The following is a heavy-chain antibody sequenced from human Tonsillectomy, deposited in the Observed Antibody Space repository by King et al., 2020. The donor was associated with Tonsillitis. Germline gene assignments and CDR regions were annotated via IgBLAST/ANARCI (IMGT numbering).Heavy chain of an antibody. CDR2: IIPIFGTA. D-gene: IGHD2-2*01. Sequence: QLVQSGAEVKKPGSSVKVSCKASGGTFSSYAISWVRQAPGQRLEWMGGIIPIFGTANYAQKFQGRVTITADESTSTAYMELSSLRSEDTAVSYCAREGVGGYCSSTSCYRYNWFDPWGQGTLVTVSS. J-gene: IGHJ5*02. CDR1: GGTFSSYA. CDR3: AREGVGGYCSSTSCYRYNWFDP. V-gene: IGHV1-69*01.